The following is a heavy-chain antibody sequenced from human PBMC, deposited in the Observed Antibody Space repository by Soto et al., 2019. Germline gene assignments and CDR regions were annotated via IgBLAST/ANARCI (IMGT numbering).Heavy chain of an antibody. V-gene: IGHV3-23*01. J-gene: IGHJ3*01. Sequence: PGGSLRLSCAASGFTFSTYAMSWVRQAPGKGLEWVSAISGSAEITYYADSVKGRFTISRDNSINMLYLQMNSLRTEDTAVYYCAHPRGYSVFDAYDFWGQGAMVTVSS. CDR2: ISGSAEIT. D-gene: IGHD1-1*01. CDR1: GFTFSTYA. CDR3: AHPRGYSVFDAYDF.